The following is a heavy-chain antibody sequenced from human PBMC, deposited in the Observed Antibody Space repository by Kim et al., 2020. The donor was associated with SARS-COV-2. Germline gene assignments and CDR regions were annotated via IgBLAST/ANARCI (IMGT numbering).Heavy chain of an antibody. J-gene: IGHJ6*02. CDR2: ITWNSGSI. D-gene: IGHD6-19*01. Sequence: GGSLRLSCAASGFTFDDYAMEWVRQAPGKGLERVTGITWNSGSIGYADSVKGRFAISRDNAKNSLYLQMNSLRTEDTALYYCAGWSYYGMDVWGQGTTVTVSS. V-gene: IGHV3-9*01. CDR3: AGWSYYGMDV. CDR1: GFTFDDYA.